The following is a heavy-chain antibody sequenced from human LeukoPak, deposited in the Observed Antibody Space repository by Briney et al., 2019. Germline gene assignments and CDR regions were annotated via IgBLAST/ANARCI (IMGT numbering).Heavy chain of an antibody. V-gene: IGHV4-31*03. D-gene: IGHD3-10*01. CDR3: ARAPYYGSPRFDP. CDR1: GGSISSGGYY. Sequence: PSQTLSLTCTVSGGSISSGGYYWSWIRQHPGKGLEWIVYIYYSGSTYYNPSLKSRVTISVDTSKNQFSLKLSSVTAADTAVYYCARAPYYGSPRFDPWGQGTLVTVSS. J-gene: IGHJ5*02. CDR2: IYYSGST.